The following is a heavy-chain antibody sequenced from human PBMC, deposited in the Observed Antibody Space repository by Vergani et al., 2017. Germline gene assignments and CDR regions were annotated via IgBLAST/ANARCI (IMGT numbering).Heavy chain of an antibody. J-gene: IGHJ6*03. CDR1: GFTFDDYA. CDR2: ISGDGGST. Sequence: EVQLVESGGGVVQPGGSLRLSCAASGFTFDDYAMHWVRQAPGKGLEWVSLISGDGGSTYYAESVKGRFTISRDNSKNSLYLQMNSLRTEDTALYYCAKDRGDIVVVPRRTGYMDVWGKGTTVTVSS. D-gene: IGHD2-2*01. V-gene: IGHV3-43*02. CDR3: AKDRGDIVVVPRRTGYMDV.